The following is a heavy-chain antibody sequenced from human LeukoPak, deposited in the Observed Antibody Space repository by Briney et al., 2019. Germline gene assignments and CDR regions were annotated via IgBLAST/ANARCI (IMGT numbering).Heavy chain of an antibody. Sequence: GGSLRLSCAASGFTFSSYSMNWVRQAPGKGLEWVSSISSSSSYTYYADSVKGRFTISRDNAKNSLYLQMNSLRAEDTAVYYCARDATVTTPYFDYWGQGTLVTVSS. CDR1: GFTFSSYS. CDR2: ISSSSSYT. D-gene: IGHD4-17*01. CDR3: ARDATVTTPYFDY. V-gene: IGHV3-21*01. J-gene: IGHJ4*02.